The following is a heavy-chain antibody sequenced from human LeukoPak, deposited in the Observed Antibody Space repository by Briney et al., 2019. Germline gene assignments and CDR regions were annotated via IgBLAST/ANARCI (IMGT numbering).Heavy chain of an antibody. J-gene: IGHJ4*02. CDR3: ARGQRSCSGGSCYGPYFDY. V-gene: IGHV4-59*12. Sequence: PSETLSLTCTISGGSISTSYWGWIRQPPGKGLEWIGYIYYSGSTNYNPSLKSRVTISVDTSKNQFSLKLSSVTAADTAVYYCARGQRSCSGGSCYGPYFDYWGQGTLVTVSS. CDR1: GGSISTSY. CDR2: IYYSGST. D-gene: IGHD2-15*01.